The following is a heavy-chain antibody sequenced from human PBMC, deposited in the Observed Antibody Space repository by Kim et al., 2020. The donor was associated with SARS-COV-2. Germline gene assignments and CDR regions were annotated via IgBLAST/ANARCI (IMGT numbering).Heavy chain of an antibody. D-gene: IGHD3-3*01. V-gene: IGHV3-23*01. Sequence: VTGRFTISRDNSKNTLYLQMNSLRAEDTAVYYWAKDGLRGFWSGYSFFDYWGQGTLVTVSS. J-gene: IGHJ4*02. CDR3: AKDGLRGFWSGYSFFDY.